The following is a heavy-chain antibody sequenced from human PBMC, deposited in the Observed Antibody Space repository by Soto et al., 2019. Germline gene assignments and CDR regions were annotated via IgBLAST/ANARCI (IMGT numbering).Heavy chain of an antibody. Sequence: GGSLRLSCEASGFSFSTYDMQWVRQPTGKGLEWLSAIGAAGDTYYLDSVKGRFTISRDNSKNTLYLQMDSLRGEDTATYNCAKDAWTTGVVNTPPHFDIWGQGTVVTVSS. CDR2: IGAAGDT. D-gene: IGHD3-3*01. J-gene: IGHJ3*02. CDR3: AKDAWTTGVVNTPPHFDI. V-gene: IGHV3-13*01. CDR1: GFSFSTYD.